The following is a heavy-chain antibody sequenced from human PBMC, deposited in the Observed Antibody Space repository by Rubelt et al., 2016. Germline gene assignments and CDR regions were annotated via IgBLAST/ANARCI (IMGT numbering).Heavy chain of an antibody. V-gene: IGHV4-59*08. CDR2: IYYSGST. CDR1: GGSISSYY. CDR3: ARHIATVFGVAPDAFDI. J-gene: IGHJ3*02. D-gene: IGHD3-3*01. Sequence: QVQLQESGPGLVKPSETLSLTCTVSGGSISSYYWSWIRQPPGKGLEWIGYIYYSGSTNYTPSLKSGFTIALDTSKNQFALRLSSVTAADTAVYYCARHIATVFGVAPDAFDIWGQGTMVTVSS.